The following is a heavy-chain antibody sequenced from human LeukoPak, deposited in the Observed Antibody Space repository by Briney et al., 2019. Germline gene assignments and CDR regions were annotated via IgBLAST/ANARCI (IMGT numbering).Heavy chain of an antibody. CDR3: ARDRVGLAMDV. CDR1: GASVSSESYY. J-gene: IGHJ6*02. D-gene: IGHD3/OR15-3a*01. Sequence: TSETLPLTCTVSGASVSSESYYWSWIRQPPGKGLEWIGYIYYSGNTNYSPSLKSRVTISVDTSKNQFSLKLTSVIAADTAVYYCARDRVGLAMDVWGQGTTVTVSS. V-gene: IGHV4-61*01. CDR2: IYYSGNT.